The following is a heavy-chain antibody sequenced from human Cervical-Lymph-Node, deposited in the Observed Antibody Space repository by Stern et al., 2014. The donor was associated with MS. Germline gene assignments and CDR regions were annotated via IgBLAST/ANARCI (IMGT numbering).Heavy chain of an antibody. D-gene: IGHD3-10*01. J-gene: IGHJ6*02. V-gene: IGHV1-2*04. CDR1: GYTFSGYY. CDR3: AREYYGSGTYYRHYYGMDV. Sequence: QVQLVQSGAEVKKPGASVKVSCKASGYTFSGYYVHWVRHAPGQGLEWMGWSNPQNGATNYAQKFQGWATMTRDTSISTAYMEMSSLRSNDTAVYYCAREYYGSGTYYRHYYGMDVWGQGTTVTVSS. CDR2: SNPQNGAT.